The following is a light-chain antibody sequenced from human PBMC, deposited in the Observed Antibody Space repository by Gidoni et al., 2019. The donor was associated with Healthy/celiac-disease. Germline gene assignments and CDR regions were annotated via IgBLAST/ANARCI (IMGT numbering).Light chain of an antibody. J-gene: IGKJ3*01. V-gene: IGKV4-1*01. CDR1: QSVLYSSNNKNY. Sequence: DIVMTHAPDSLAVSLGEMAPINCKSSQSVLYSSNNKNYLAWHQQKPEPPPKLLIYWASTRESGVPDRCSGSGSGTDFTLTSSSLQAEDVAVYYCQQYYSTPFTFGPGTKVDIK. CDR2: WAS. CDR3: QQYYSTPFT.